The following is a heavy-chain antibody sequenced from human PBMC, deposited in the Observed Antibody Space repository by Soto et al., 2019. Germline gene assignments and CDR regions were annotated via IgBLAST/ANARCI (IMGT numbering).Heavy chain of an antibody. J-gene: IGHJ4*02. V-gene: IGHV3-21*01. CDR3: ARDQSGSYYPLDY. Sequence: VQLVESGGGLVKPGGSLRLSCAASGFTFSSYSMNWVRQAPGKGLEWVSSISSSSSYIYYADSVKGRFTISRDNAKNSLYLQMNSLRAEDTAVYYCARDQSGSYYPLDYWGQGTLVTVSS. D-gene: IGHD3-10*01. CDR1: GFTFSSYS. CDR2: ISSSSSYI.